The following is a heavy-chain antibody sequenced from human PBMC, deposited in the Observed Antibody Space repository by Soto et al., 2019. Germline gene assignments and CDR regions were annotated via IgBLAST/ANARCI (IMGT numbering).Heavy chain of an antibody. V-gene: IGHV4-34*01. J-gene: IGHJ5*02. D-gene: IGHD2-15*01. CDR1: GGSFSGYY. Sequence: PSETLSLTCAAYGGSFSGYYWSWIRQPPGKGLEWIGEINHSGSTNYNPSLKSRVTISVDTSKNQFSLQLSSVTAADTAVYYCATGLGCSGLRCCRPWAVTWFDRWGQGTLVTVSS. CDR3: ATGLGCSGLRCCRPWAVTWFDR. CDR2: INHSGST.